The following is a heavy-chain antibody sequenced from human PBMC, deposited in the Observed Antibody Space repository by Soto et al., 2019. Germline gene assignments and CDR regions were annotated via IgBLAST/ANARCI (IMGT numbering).Heavy chain of an antibody. V-gene: IGHV3-30*18. CDR2: ISYDGSNK. CDR1: GFTFSSYG. D-gene: IGHD6-13*01. CDR3: AKEAAVGTDYGMDV. Sequence: QVQLVESGGGVVQPGRSLRLSCAVSGFTFSSYGMHWVRQAPGKGLEWVAVISYDGSNKYYADSVKGRFTISRDNSTNTLYLQMNSLRAEDTAVYYCAKEAAVGTDYGMDVWGQGTTVTVS. J-gene: IGHJ6*02.